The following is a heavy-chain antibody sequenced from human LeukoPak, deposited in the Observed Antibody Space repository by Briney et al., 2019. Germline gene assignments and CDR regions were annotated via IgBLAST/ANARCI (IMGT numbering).Heavy chain of an antibody. J-gene: IGHJ4*02. Sequence: PGGSLRLSCAASGFTFSRYDMSWVRQAPGKGVEWGSGISDTGESTYYVDSVKGRFTISRDNSKNTLYLQMNSLRAEDTAVYHCAKERTETTAYFDYWGQGTLVTVSS. CDR3: AKERTETTAYFDY. CDR2: ISDTGEST. CDR1: GFTFSRYD. V-gene: IGHV3-23*01. D-gene: IGHD4-17*01.